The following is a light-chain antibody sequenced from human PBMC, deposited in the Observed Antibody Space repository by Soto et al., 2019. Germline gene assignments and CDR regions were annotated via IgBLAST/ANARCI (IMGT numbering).Light chain of an antibody. CDR3: SSYSSSSTHYV. Sequence: QSVLTQPASVSGSPGQSITLSCTGTSSDVGGYKYVSWYQQHPGKAPKLLIYDVSNRPSGVSNRFSGSKSGNTASLTISGLQAEDEADYYCSSYSSSSTHYVFGTGTKVTVL. CDR2: DVS. V-gene: IGLV2-14*01. J-gene: IGLJ1*01. CDR1: SSDVGGYKY.